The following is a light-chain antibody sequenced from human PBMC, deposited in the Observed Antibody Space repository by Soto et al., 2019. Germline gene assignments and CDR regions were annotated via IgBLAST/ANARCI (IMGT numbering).Light chain of an antibody. V-gene: IGKV1-9*01. CDR1: QGISSY. CDR3: QQLNSYPRLT. CDR2: AAS. J-gene: IGKJ4*01. Sequence: QLTQSPSSLSASVGDRVTITCRASQGISSYLAWYQQKPGKAPKLLIYAASTLQSGVPSRFSGSGSGTDFTLTISSLQPEDFATYYCQQLNSYPRLTFGGGTKVEIK.